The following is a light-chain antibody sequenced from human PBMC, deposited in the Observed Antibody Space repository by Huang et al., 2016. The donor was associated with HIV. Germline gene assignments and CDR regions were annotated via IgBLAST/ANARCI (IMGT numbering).Light chain of an antibody. J-gene: IGKJ1*01. Sequence: DIQMTQSPSSLSASVGVRVTITCRASQSISSYLNWYQQKPGKAPMLLIYAASSLQSGVPSRFSGSGSGTDFTLTISRLQPEDFATYYCQQTYSTPRTFGQGTKVEIK. CDR1: QSISSY. CDR3: QQTYSTPRT. V-gene: IGKV1-39*01. CDR2: AAS.